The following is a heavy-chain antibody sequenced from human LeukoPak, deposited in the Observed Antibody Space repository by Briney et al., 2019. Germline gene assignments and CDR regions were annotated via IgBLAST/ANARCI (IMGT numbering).Heavy chain of an antibody. CDR1: GYTFTSYY. J-gene: IGHJ6*03. CDR2: ISAYNGNT. D-gene: IGHD5-24*01. CDR3: ARGKLPYYYYYYMDV. Sequence: ASVKVSCKASGYTFTSYYMHWVRQAPGQGLEWMGWISAYNGNTNYAQKLQGRVTMTTDTSTSTAYMELRSLRSDDTAVYYCARGKLPYYYYYYMDVWGKGTTVTVSS. V-gene: IGHV1-18*04.